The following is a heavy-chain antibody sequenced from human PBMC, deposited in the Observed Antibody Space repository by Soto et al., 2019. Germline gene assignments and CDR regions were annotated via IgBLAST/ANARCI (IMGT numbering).Heavy chain of an antibody. CDR3: ARASIVAHYHYIDV. CDR2: MNPNSGNT. D-gene: IGHD1-26*01. V-gene: IGHV1-8*01. J-gene: IGHJ6*03. Sequence: ASVKVSCKASGYSFTSYDINWVRQDTGQGLEWMGWMNPNSGNTGYAQKFQGRVTMTRNTSISTAYMELSSLRSEDTPVYYCARASIVAHYHYIDVWGKGTTVTVSS. CDR1: GYSFTSYD.